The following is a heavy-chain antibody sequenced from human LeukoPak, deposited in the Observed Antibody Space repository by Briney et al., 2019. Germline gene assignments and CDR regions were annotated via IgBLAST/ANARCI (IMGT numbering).Heavy chain of an antibody. D-gene: IGHD2-2*01. J-gene: IGHJ2*01. Sequence: PGGSLRLSCAASGFTFNNYGMHWVRQAPGKGLEWVAFIWYDGSNKYYADSVKGRFTISRDNSKNTLYLQMNSLRAEDTAVYYCAKEYCSSTSCPRAPNWYFDLWGRGTLVTVSS. V-gene: IGHV3-30*02. CDR2: IWYDGSNK. CDR3: AKEYCSSTSCPRAPNWYFDL. CDR1: GFTFNNYG.